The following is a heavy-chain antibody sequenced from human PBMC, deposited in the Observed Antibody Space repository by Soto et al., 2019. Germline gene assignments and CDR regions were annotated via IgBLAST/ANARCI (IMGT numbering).Heavy chain of an antibody. CDR3: ARVCTRYYDFWSGYYYYYYYMDV. V-gene: IGHV4-31*03. CDR2: IYYSGST. Sequence: PSETLSLTCTVSDDSISSGGYYWSWIRQHPGKGLEWIGYIYYSGSTYYNPSLKSRVTISVDTSKNQFSLKLSSVTAADTAVYYCARVCTRYYDFWSGYYYYYYYMDVWGKGTTVTVSS. D-gene: IGHD3-3*01. CDR1: DDSISSGGYY. J-gene: IGHJ6*03.